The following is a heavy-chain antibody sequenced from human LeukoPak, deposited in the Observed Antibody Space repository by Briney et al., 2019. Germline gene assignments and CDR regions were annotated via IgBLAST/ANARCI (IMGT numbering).Heavy chain of an antibody. J-gene: IGHJ4*02. D-gene: IGHD6-13*01. V-gene: IGHV3-7*01. CDR1: GFTFSSYA. CDR3: ARDSAGNDY. Sequence: PGGSLRLSCAASGFTFSSYAMSWVRQAPGKGLEWVANIKQDGSEKYYVDSVKGRFTISRDNAKNSLYLQMNSLRAEDTAMYYCARDSAGNDYWGQGTPVTVSS. CDR2: IKQDGSEK.